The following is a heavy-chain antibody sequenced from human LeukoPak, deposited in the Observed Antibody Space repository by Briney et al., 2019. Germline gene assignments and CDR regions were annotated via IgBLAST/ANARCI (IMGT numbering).Heavy chain of an antibody. V-gene: IGHV1-69*04. D-gene: IGHD6-19*01. Sequence: GASVKVSCKASGGTFSSYAISWVRQAPGQGLEWMGRIIPILGIANYAQKFRGRVTITADKSTSTAYMELSSLRSEDTAVYYCARASRALGIAVAGTHGRYYGMDVWGQGTTVTVSS. CDR2: IIPILGIA. CDR3: ARASRALGIAVAGTHGRYYGMDV. CDR1: GGTFSSYA. J-gene: IGHJ6*02.